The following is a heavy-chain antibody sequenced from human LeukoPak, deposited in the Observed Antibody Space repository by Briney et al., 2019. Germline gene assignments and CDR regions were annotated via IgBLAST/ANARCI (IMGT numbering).Heavy chain of an antibody. Sequence: GGSLRLSCAASGFTFSDFAMSWVRQAPGKGLEWVSVISGSDNKTFYADSVKGRFTISRDNSSNTVYLQINSLSAEDTAVYYCAKGVRGLPRKARFDYWGQGTLVTVSS. CDR2: ISGSDNKT. CDR1: GFTFSDFA. CDR3: AKGVRGLPRKARFDY. D-gene: IGHD2-21*01. V-gene: IGHV3-23*01. J-gene: IGHJ4*02.